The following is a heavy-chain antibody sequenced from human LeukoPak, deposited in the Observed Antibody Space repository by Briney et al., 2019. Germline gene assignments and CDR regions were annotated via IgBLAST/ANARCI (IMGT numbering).Heavy chain of an antibody. Sequence: ASVKVSCKASGYTFTSYYMHWVRQAPGQGLEWMGIINPSGGSTSYAQKFQGRVTMTRDTSTSTVYMELSSLRSEDTAVYCCARDYRFLEWLSTYYYYYGMDVWGQGTTVTVSS. CDR1: GYTFTSYY. CDR2: INPSGGST. D-gene: IGHD3-3*01. V-gene: IGHV1-46*01. J-gene: IGHJ6*02. CDR3: ARDYRFLEWLSTYYYYYGMDV.